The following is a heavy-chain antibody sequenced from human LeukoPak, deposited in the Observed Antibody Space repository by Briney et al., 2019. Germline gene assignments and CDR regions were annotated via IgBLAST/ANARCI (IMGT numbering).Heavy chain of an antibody. CDR1: GGSFSGYY. Sequence: SETLSLTCAVYGGSFSGYYWSWIRQPPGKGMEWIGEINHSGSTNYNPSLESRVTISVDTSKNQFSLKLSSVTAADTAVYYCARGLEVAWVYWGQGTLVTVSS. J-gene: IGHJ4*02. CDR2: INHSGST. CDR3: ARGLEVAWVY. V-gene: IGHV4-34*01. D-gene: IGHD6-19*01.